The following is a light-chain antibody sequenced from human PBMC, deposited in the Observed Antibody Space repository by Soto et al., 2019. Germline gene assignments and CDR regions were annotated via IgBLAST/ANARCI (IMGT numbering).Light chain of an antibody. CDR3: SSFTSRSTFNYV. CDR2: AVS. J-gene: IGLJ1*01. CDR1: ASDVGGYNY. Sequence: QSVLTQPASVSGSPGQSITISCTGTASDVGGYNYVSWYQQHPGKAPKLMIHAVSNRTSGISSRFSGSKSGNTASLTISGLQSEDEADYYCSSFTSRSTFNYVFGTGTKVTV. V-gene: IGLV2-14*01.